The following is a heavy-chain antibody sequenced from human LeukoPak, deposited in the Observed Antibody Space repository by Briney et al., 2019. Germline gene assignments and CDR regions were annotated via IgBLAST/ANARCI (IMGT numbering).Heavy chain of an antibody. V-gene: IGHV1-46*01. CDR2: INPSGGST. Sequence: GASVKVSCKASGYTFTSYYMHWVRQAPGQGLEWMGIINPSGGSTSYAQKFQGRVTMTRDTSTSTVYMELSRLRSDDTAVYYCAREITMTLTGPYYYYGMDVWGQGTTVTVSS. J-gene: IGHJ6*02. CDR3: AREITMTLTGPYYYYGMDV. D-gene: IGHD3-22*01. CDR1: GYTFTSYY.